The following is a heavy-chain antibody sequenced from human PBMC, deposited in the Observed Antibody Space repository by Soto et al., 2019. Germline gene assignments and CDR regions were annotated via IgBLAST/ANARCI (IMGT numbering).Heavy chain of an antibody. Sequence: GXSVEVSCKASGGTLSSFINYPINWVRQAPGQGLEWMGGIVPNVGTVNYAQKFQGRVTITADKSTGTAYMELSSLRSEDTALYYCARRDTSGFLRYFDNWGQGTLVTSP. V-gene: IGHV1-69*06. CDR3: ARRDTSGFLRYFDN. CDR1: GGTLSSFINYP. D-gene: IGHD3-3*01. CDR2: IVPNVGTV. J-gene: IGHJ4*02.